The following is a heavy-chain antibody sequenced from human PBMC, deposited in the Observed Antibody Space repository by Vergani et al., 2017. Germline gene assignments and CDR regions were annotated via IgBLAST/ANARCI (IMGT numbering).Heavy chain of an antibody. V-gene: IGHV3-23*01. CDR3: AKEFVAAREFDY. CDR1: GFTFSNYA. CDR2: ISESGAST. J-gene: IGHJ4*02. Sequence: EVQLLESGGGLVQPGGSLRLSCAASGFTFSNYAMSWVRQAPGKGLEWVSAISESGASTYYADSVKSRCTISRDNSKNTLSLQMNSLRAEDTAIYYCAKEFVAAREFDYWGQGTLVTVSS. D-gene: IGHD6-25*01.